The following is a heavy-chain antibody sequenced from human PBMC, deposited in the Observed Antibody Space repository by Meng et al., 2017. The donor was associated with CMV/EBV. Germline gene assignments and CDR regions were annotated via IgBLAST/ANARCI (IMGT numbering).Heavy chain of an antibody. Sequence: SGGPISSSSYYWGWIRQPPGKGLEWIGSIYYSGSTYYNPSLKSRVTISVDTSKNQFSLKLSSVTAADTAVYYCARNPTAARGVDWFDPWGQGTLVTVSS. CDR3: ARNPTAARGVDWFDP. CDR2: IYYSGST. V-gene: IGHV4-39*07. D-gene: IGHD6-6*01. CDR1: GGPISSSSYY. J-gene: IGHJ5*02.